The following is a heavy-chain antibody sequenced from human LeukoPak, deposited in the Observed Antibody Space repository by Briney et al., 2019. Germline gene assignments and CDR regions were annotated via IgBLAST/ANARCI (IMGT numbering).Heavy chain of an antibody. D-gene: IGHD2-2*01. CDR1: GYTFTSYG. V-gene: IGHV1-18*01. J-gene: IGHJ5*02. CDR3: ARGGPHCSSTSCPPWFDP. CDR2: ISAYNGNT. Sequence: ASVKVSCKASGYTFTSYGISWVRQAPGQGLEWMGWISAYNGNTNYAQKLQGRVTMTTDTSTSTAYMELRSLRSDDTAVYYCARGGPHCSSTSCPPWFDPWGQGTLVTVSS.